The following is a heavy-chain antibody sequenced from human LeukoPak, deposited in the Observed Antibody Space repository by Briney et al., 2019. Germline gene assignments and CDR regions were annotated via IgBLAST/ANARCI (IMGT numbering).Heavy chain of an antibody. CDR3: ARGYSRAAFDI. CDR2: ISSTGGTT. V-gene: IGHV3-48*01. CDR1: GFTFSNYL. Sequence: GGSLRLSCAASGFTFSNYLMNWVRQAPGKGLEWVSFISSTGGTTYYADSVKGRFTVSRDNAKNSLLLQMSSLRVEDTALYFCARGYSRAAFDIWGPGTLITVSS. J-gene: IGHJ3*02. D-gene: IGHD2-15*01.